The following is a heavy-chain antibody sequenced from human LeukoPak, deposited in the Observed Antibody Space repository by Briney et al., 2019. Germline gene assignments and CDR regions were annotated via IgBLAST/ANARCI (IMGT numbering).Heavy chain of an antibody. Sequence: PGGSLRLSCAASGFTFSSYSMNWVRQAPGKGLEWVSSISSSSSYIYYADSVKGRFTISRDNAKNSLYLQMNSLRAEDTAVYYCARDTLVRWLQLDFDYWGQGTLVTVSS. CDR2: ISSSSSYI. CDR3: ARDTLVRWLQLDFDY. CDR1: GFTFSSYS. D-gene: IGHD5-24*01. J-gene: IGHJ4*02. V-gene: IGHV3-21*01.